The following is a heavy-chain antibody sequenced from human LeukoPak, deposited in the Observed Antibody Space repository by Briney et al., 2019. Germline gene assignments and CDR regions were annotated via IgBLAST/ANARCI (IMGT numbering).Heavy chain of an antibody. CDR1: GGSINSEY. J-gene: IGHJ4*02. Sequence: SETLSLTCTVSGGSINSEYWSWIRQTPGKGLEWIGHIHYRGSTNYIPTLKSRVTISVDTSKNQFSLKLTSVTTADTAVYYCARQTGYFAYWGQGTLVTVSS. V-gene: IGHV4-59*01. CDR2: IHYRGST. CDR3: ARQTGYFAY.